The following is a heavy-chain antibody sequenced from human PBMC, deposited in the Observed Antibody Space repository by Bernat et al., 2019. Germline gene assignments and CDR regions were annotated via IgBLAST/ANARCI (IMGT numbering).Heavy chain of an antibody. CDR1: GFTFSSYS. D-gene: IGHD2-2*01. CDR3: ARALGALSAAIRDYFDY. V-gene: IGHV3-48*01. J-gene: IGHJ4*02. CDR2: ISSSSSTI. Sequence: EVQLVESGGGLVQPGGSLRLSCAASGFTFSSYSMNWVRQAPGKGLECVSYISSSSSTIYYADSVKGRFTISRDNAKNSLYLQMNSLRAEDTAVYYCARALGALSAAIRDYFDYWGQGTLVTVSS.